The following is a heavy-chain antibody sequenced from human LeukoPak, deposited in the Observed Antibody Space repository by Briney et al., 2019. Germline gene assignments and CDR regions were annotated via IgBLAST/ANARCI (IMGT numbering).Heavy chain of an antibody. J-gene: IGHJ6*02. V-gene: IGHV4-61*01. Sequence: SETLSLTCTVSGGSVSSGSYYWSWIRQPPGKGLEWIGYIYYSGSTNYNPSLKSRVTISVDTSKNQFSLKLSSVTAADTAVYYCAGGSGSYYYYGMDVWGQGTLVTVSS. D-gene: IGHD3-10*01. CDR3: AGGSGSYYYYGMDV. CDR1: GGSVSSGSYY. CDR2: IYYSGST.